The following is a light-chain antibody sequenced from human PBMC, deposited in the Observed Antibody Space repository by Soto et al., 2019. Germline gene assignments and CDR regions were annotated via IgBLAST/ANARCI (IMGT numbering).Light chain of an antibody. V-gene: IGLV2-23*02. CDR1: SSDVGTYNL. Sequence: QSVLTQPASVSGSPGQSITISCAGTSSDVGTYNLVSWFQHHPGRAPILIIYQVNKRPSGLSNRFSGSKSGNTASLTISGLQAEDEADYFCCSYAGSDTVLFGGGTKLTVL. J-gene: IGLJ2*01. CDR3: CSYAGSDTVL. CDR2: QVN.